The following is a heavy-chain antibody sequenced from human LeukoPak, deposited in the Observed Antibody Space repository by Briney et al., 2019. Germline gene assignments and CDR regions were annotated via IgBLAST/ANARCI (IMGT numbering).Heavy chain of an antibody. CDR2: INPNTGGT. D-gene: IGHD6-13*01. V-gene: IGHV1-2*06. Sequence: ASVKVSCKASGYTFTAYYIHWVRQAPGQGLEWMGRINPNTGGTNYAQKSQGRLTMTRDTSITTAYMELSRLTSDDTAIYYCAKVPPSITAAGNWLDPWGQGALVTVSS. CDR1: GYTFTAYY. CDR3: AKVPPSITAAGNWLDP. J-gene: IGHJ5*02.